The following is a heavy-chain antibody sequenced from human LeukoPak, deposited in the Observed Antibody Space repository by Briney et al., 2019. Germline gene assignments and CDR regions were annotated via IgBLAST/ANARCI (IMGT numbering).Heavy chain of an antibody. J-gene: IGHJ4*02. Sequence: PLETLSLTCTVSGGSISSSTYNWGWIRQPPGKGLEWIGSIYYGGNAYYNPSLKSRVTILVDTSKNQLFLRLNSVTAADTAVYYCARTRGYSYYFDYWGQGALITVSS. CDR1: GGSISSSTYN. CDR3: ARTRGYSYYFDY. D-gene: IGHD5-18*01. V-gene: IGHV4-39*07. CDR2: IYYGGNA.